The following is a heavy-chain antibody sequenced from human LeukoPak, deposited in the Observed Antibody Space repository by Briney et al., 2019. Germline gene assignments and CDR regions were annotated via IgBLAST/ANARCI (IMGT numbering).Heavy chain of an antibody. Sequence: PSETLSLTCAVYGGSFSGYYWSWIRQPPGKGLEWIGEINHSGSTDYNPSLKSRVTISVDTSKNQFSLKLSSVTAADTAVYYCATRPVQLERGDYRGQGTLVTVSS. CDR1: GGSFSGYY. J-gene: IGHJ4*02. V-gene: IGHV4-34*01. CDR3: ATRPVQLERGDY. D-gene: IGHD1-1*01. CDR2: INHSGST.